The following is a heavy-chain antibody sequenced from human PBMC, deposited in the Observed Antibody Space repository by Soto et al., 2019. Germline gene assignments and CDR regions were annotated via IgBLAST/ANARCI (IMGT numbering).Heavy chain of an antibody. Sequence: PSETLSLTCTVSGVSISTYHWSWIRQPAGKGLEWIGRMHTSGSTNYNPSLKSRVSMSVDTSKNHFSLKVSSVTAADTAVHYCARDEYGYGDSYDSWGQGTLVTVSS. D-gene: IGHD5-12*01. J-gene: IGHJ4*02. CDR1: GVSISTYH. V-gene: IGHV4-4*07. CDR2: MHTSGST. CDR3: ARDEYGYGDSYDS.